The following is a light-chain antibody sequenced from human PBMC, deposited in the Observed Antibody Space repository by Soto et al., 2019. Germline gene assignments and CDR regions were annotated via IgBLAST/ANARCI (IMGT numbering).Light chain of an antibody. CDR2: TAS. J-gene: IGKJ1*01. CDR1: QSISGF. CDR3: QQSYSSPLT. Sequence: DIQMTQSPTSLSASVGDRVTITCRASQSISGFLNWYQQKPGKAPKLLIHTASKLRSGVPSRFSGYGSGTDFSLTISSLHPEDFATYICQQSYSSPLTCGQGTKVEIK. V-gene: IGKV1-39*01.